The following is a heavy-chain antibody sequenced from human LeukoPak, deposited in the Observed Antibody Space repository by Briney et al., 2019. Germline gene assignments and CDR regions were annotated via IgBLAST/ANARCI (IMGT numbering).Heavy chain of an antibody. CDR2: INHSGST. CDR3: ARAGYSGSDFSV. Sequence: SETLSLTCAVYGESFSGYYWSWIRQPPGKGLEWIGEINHSGSTNYNPSLKSRVTISVDTSKNQFSLKLSSVTATDTAVYYCARAGYSGSDFSVWGKGSTVTVSS. D-gene: IGHD5-12*01. V-gene: IGHV4-34*01. J-gene: IGHJ6*04. CDR1: GESFSGYY.